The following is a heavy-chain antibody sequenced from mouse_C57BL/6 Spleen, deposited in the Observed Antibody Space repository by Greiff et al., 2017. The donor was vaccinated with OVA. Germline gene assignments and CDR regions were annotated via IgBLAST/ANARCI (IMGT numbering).Heavy chain of an antibody. Sequence: VQLQQSGPELVKPGASVKISCKASGYTFTDYYMNWVKQSHGKSLEWIGDINPNNGGTSYNQKFKGKATLTVDKSSSTAYMELRSLTSEDSAVYYCARSTTTVVATDYAMDYWGQGTSVTVSS. J-gene: IGHJ4*01. D-gene: IGHD1-1*01. CDR3: ARSTTTVVATDYAMDY. V-gene: IGHV1-26*01. CDR1: GYTFTDYY. CDR2: INPNNGGT.